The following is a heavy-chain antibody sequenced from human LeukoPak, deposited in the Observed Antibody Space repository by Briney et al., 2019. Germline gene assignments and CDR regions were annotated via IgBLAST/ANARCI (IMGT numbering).Heavy chain of an antibody. V-gene: IGHV3-21*01. Sequence: TGGSLRLSCAASGFTFSSYSMNWVRQAPGKGLEWVSSISSSSSYIYYADSVKGRFTISRDNAKNSLYLQMNSLRAEDTAVYYCTRGAYYWGYCSSTSCYGIDPWGQGTLVTVSS. CDR2: ISSSSSYI. CDR1: GFTFSSYS. CDR3: TRGAYYWGYCSSTSCYGIDP. D-gene: IGHD2-2*01. J-gene: IGHJ5*02.